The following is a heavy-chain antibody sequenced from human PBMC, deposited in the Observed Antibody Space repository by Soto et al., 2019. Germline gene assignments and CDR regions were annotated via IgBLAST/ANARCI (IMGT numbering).Heavy chain of an antibody. D-gene: IGHD2-8*01. J-gene: IGHJ6*02. CDR3: ARGRSTDCSNGVCSFFYNHEMDV. CDR2: INPKSGGT. V-gene: IGHV1-2*04. Sequence: GASVKVSCKASGYSFTDYHIHWVRQAPGQGXEWLGRINPKSGGTSTAQKFQGWVTTTRDRSISTVYMELTRLRSDDTAVYFCARGRSTDCSNGVCSFFYNHEMDVWGQGTTVTVSS. CDR1: GYSFTDYH.